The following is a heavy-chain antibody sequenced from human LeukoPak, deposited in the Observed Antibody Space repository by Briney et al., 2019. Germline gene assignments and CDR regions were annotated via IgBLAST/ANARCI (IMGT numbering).Heavy chain of an antibody. Sequence: GGSLRLSCAASGFTFSSYAMSWVRQAPGKGLEWVSAISGSGGSTYYADSVKGRFTISRDNSKNTLYLQMNSLRAEDTAVYYCARVVIAAGGNWFDPWGQGTLVTVSS. CDR2: ISGSGGST. CDR3: ARVVIAAGGNWFDP. CDR1: GFTFSSYA. D-gene: IGHD6-13*01. J-gene: IGHJ5*02. V-gene: IGHV3-23*01.